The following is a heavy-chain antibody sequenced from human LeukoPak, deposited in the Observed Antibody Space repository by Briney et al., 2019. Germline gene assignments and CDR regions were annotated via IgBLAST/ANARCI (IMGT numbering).Heavy chain of an antibody. CDR2: ISNDGNNE. J-gene: IGHJ4*02. V-gene: IGHV3-30*04. Sequence: GGSLRLSYAASGFTFSSYAIHWVRRAPGKGLEWVALISNDGNNEYYADSVKGRFTISRDNSKNTLYLQMNSLRPEDTAVYYCARTYSGYLMGTYWGQGTLVTVSS. CDR3: ARTYSGYLMGTY. CDR1: GFTFSSYA. D-gene: IGHD5-12*01.